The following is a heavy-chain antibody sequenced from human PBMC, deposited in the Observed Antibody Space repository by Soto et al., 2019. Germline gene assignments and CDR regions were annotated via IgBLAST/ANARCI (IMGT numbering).Heavy chain of an antibody. CDR2: IYYSGST. Sequence: LSLTCTVSGGSLSSSSYYWGWFRQPPGKGLEWIGSIYYSGSTYYNPSLKSRVTISVDTSKNQFSLKLSSVTAADTAVYYCARHPSNFWFDPWGQGTLVTVSS. V-gene: IGHV4-39*01. J-gene: IGHJ5*02. D-gene: IGHD4-4*01. CDR1: GGSLSSSSYY. CDR3: ARHPSNFWFDP.